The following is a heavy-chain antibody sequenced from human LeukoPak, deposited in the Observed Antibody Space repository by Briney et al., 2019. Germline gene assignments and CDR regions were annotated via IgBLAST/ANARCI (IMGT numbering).Heavy chain of an antibody. J-gene: IGHJ5*02. V-gene: IGHV1-24*01. CDR3: ATGSGYYGSGSYFWFDP. D-gene: IGHD3-10*01. CDR1: GYTLTELS. Sequence: ASVRVSCKVSGYTLTELSMHWVRQAPGKGLEWMGGFDPEDGETIYAQKFQGRVTMTEDTSTDTAYMELSSLRSEDTAVYYCATGSGYYGSGSYFWFDPWGQGTLVTVSS. CDR2: FDPEDGET.